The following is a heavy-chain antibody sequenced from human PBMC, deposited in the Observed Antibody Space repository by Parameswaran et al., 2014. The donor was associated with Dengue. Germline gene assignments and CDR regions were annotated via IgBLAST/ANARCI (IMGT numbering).Heavy chain of an antibody. J-gene: IGHJ6*02. V-gene: IGHV1-8*01. D-gene: IGHD3-3*01. CDR3: ARRVEDPTYYDFWSGYYDYYYYGMDV. CDR2: MNPNSGNT. Sequence: WVRQAPGQGLEWMGWMNPNSGNTGYAQKFQGRVTMTRNTSISTAYMELSSLRSEDTAVYYCARRVEDPTYYDFWSGYYDYYYYGMDVWGQGTTVTVSS.